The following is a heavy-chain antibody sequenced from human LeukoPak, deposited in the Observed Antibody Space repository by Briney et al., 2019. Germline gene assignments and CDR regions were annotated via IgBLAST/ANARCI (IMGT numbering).Heavy chain of an antibody. J-gene: IGHJ4*02. V-gene: IGHV4-4*07. CDR2: IYTSGST. CDR1: GGSISSYC. Sequence: PSETLSLTCTVSGGSISSYCWSWSRQPAGKGLEWIGRIYTSGSTYYNPSLKSRVTMSVDTSKNQFSLKLSSVTAADTAAYYCARELDYWGQGTLVTVSS. CDR3: ARELDY.